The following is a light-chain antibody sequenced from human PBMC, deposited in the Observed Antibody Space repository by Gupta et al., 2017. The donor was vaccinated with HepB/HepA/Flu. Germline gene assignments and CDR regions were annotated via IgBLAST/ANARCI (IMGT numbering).Light chain of an antibody. CDR3: CSYAGSINVV. J-gene: IGLJ2*01. V-gene: IGLV2-23*02. CDR2: EVS. Sequence: QSALTQPASVSGSPGQSITPSCTGPSSDVGSYNLVSWYQQHPGQAPKLMISEVSKRPSWVSNLFSGSKSGNTASLTISGLQAEDEADYYCCSYAGSINVVFCGRTKLTVL. CDR1: SSDVGSYNL.